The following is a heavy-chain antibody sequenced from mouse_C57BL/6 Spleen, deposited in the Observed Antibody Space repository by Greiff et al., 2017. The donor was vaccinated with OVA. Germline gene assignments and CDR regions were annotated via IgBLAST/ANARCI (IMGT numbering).Heavy chain of an antibody. V-gene: IGHV1-82*01. J-gene: IGHJ3*01. CDR1: GYAFRSSW. Sequence: VQLQQSGPELVKPGASVKISCKASGYAFRSSWMNLVKQRPGKGLEWIGRIYPGDGDTNYNGKFKGKATLTADKSSSTAYMQLSSLTSEDSAVYFCARSPDWDWFAYWGQGTLVTVSA. D-gene: IGHD4-1*01. CDR2: IYPGDGDT. CDR3: ARSPDWDWFAY.